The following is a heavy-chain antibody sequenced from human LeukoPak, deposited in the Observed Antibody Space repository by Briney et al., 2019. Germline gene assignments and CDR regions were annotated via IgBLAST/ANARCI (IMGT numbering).Heavy chain of an antibody. Sequence: GESLRLSCAASGFTFSSYGMHWVRQAPGKGLEWVAVISYDGSNKYYADSVKGRFTISRDNSKNTLYLQMNSLRAEDTAVYYCAKDGRLWFGEYFDYWGQGTLVTVSS. J-gene: IGHJ4*02. D-gene: IGHD3-10*01. CDR2: ISYDGSNK. CDR1: GFTFSSYG. CDR3: AKDGRLWFGEYFDY. V-gene: IGHV3-30*18.